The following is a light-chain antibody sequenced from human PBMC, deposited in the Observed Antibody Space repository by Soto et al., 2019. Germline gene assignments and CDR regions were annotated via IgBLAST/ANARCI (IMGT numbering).Light chain of an antibody. V-gene: IGKV3-11*01. CDR3: QQRSDWLPYT. CDR1: QSVSSY. J-gene: IGKJ2*01. Sequence: EIVLTQSPATLSLSPGERATLSCRASQSVSSYLAWYQQKPGQAPRLLLYDASNSATGSPARCCGSGACTDFSLPIISLEPAEVVVLYCQQRSDWLPYTFGQGTKLEIK. CDR2: DAS.